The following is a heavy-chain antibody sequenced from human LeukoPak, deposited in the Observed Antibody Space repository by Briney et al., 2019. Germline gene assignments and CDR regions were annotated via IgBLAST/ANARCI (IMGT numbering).Heavy chain of an antibody. Sequence: GGSLRLSCAASGFTFSSYAMSWVRQAPGKGLEWVSAISGSGGSTYYADSVKGRFTISRDNSKNTLYLQMNSLRAEDTAVYYCAIKFGGVIDHFDYWGQGTLVTVSS. CDR2: ISGSGGST. V-gene: IGHV3-23*01. CDR3: AIKFGGVIDHFDY. D-gene: IGHD3-16*02. J-gene: IGHJ4*02. CDR1: GFTFSSYA.